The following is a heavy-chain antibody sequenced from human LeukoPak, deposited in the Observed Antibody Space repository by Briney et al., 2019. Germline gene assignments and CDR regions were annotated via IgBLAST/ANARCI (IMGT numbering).Heavy chain of an antibody. CDR3: ARGSYYDSSGYYSN. V-gene: IGHV3-30-3*01. CDR2: ISYDGSNK. CDR1: GFTFSSYA. J-gene: IGHJ4*02. D-gene: IGHD3-22*01. Sequence: GRSLRLSCAASGFTFSSYAMHWVRQAPGKGLEWVAVISYDGSNKYYADSVKGRFTISRDNSKNTLYLQMNSLRAEDTAVYYCARGSYYDSSGYYSNWSQGTLVTVSS.